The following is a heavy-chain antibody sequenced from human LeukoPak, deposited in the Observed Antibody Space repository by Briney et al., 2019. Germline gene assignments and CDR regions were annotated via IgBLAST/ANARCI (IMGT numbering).Heavy chain of an antibody. CDR1: GFTFSSYA. V-gene: IGHV3-23*01. CDR3: AKDLSRGIQLWLGRSYYYYGMDV. D-gene: IGHD5-18*01. CDR2: ISGSGGST. Sequence: QSGGSLRLSCAASGFTFSSYAMSWVRQAPGKGLEWVSAISGSGGSTYYADSVKGRFTISRDNSKNTLYLQMNSLRAEDTAVYYCAKDLSRGIQLWLGRSYYYYGMDVWGQGTTVTVSS. J-gene: IGHJ6*02.